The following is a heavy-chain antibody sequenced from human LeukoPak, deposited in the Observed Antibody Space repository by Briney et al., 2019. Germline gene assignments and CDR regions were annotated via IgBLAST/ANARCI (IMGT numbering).Heavy chain of an antibody. V-gene: IGHV4-59*01. CDR2: VYYSGST. J-gene: IGHJ4*02. CDR1: GGSISSYY. Sequence: SETLSLTCTVSGGSISSYYWSWIRQPPGKGLEWIGDVYYSGSTNSNPSLKSRVTISVDTSKNQFSLKLSSVTAADTAVYYCARVGNWNDILDYWGQGTLVTVSS. CDR3: ARVGNWNDILDY. D-gene: IGHD1-1*01.